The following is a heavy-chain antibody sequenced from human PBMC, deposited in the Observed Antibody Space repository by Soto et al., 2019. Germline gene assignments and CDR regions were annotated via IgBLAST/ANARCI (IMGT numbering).Heavy chain of an antibody. Sequence: EVQLVESGGGLVQPGRSLRLSCAASGFTFDDYAMHWVRQAPGKGLEWVSGITWNSGSTGYADSVKGRFTISRDNAKKSLYLQMNSLKTEDSALYYCATNGWEYQPPDYNCTGSCYIDVWGKGTTVTVSS. D-gene: IGHD2-8*02. CDR2: ITWNSGST. J-gene: IGHJ6*03. V-gene: IGHV3-9*01. CDR1: GFTFDDYA. CDR3: ATNGWEYQPPDYNCTGSCYIDV.